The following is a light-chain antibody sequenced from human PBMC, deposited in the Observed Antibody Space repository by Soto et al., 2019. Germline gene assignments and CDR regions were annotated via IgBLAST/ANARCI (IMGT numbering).Light chain of an antibody. Sequence: EIVITQSPATLSVSPGERATLSCRASQSVSSNLAWYQQKPGQAPRLLIYGASTRATGFPARFSGSGSGTEFTLTISSLQSGDFAVYYCQQYNSWPRTFGQGTKV. J-gene: IGKJ1*01. V-gene: IGKV3-15*01. CDR3: QQYNSWPRT. CDR2: GAS. CDR1: QSVSSN.